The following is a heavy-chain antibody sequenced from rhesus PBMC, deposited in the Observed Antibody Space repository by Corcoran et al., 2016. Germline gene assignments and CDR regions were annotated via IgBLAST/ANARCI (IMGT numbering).Heavy chain of an antibody. CDR1: GFTFSSYG. CDR2: INSGGGRT. Sequence: EVQLVETGGGLVQPGGSLKLSCAASGFTFSSYGMSWVRQAPGQGLEWVSAINSGGGRTAYADAVKGRFTIHRDNSKNTLSLQMNSLRAEDTAVYYCAKDQYWNDGYFDYWGQGVLVTVS. V-gene: IGHV3S5*01. J-gene: IGHJ4*01. CDR3: AKDQYWNDGYFDY. D-gene: IGHD1-7*02.